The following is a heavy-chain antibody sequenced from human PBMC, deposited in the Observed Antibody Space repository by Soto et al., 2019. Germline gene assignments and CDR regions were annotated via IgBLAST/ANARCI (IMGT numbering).Heavy chain of an antibody. CDR2: ISYDGSNK. Sequence: QVQLVESGGGVVQPGRSLRLSCAASGFTFSSYAMHWVRQAPGKGLEWVAVISYDGSNKYYADSVKGRFTISRDNSKNTLYLQMNSLRAEDTAVYYCARGLTIFGGIDYWGQGTLVTVSS. CDR3: ARGLTIFGGIDY. D-gene: IGHD3-3*01. CDR1: GFTFSSYA. V-gene: IGHV3-30-3*01. J-gene: IGHJ4*02.